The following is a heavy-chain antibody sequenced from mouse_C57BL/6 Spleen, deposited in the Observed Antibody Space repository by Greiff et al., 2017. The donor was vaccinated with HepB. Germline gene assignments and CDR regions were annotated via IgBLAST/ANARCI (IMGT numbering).Heavy chain of an antibody. CDR2: IYPRSGNT. V-gene: IGHV1-81*01. J-gene: IGHJ1*03. Sequence: VQLQHSGAELARPGASVKLSCKASGYTFTSYGISWVKQRTGQGLEWIGEIYPRSGNTYYNEKFKGKATLTADKSSSTAYMELRSLTSEDSAVYFCARLVYDNDGLGDVWGTGTTVTVSS. CDR1: GYTFTSYG. D-gene: IGHD2-4*01. CDR3: ARLVYDNDGLGDV.